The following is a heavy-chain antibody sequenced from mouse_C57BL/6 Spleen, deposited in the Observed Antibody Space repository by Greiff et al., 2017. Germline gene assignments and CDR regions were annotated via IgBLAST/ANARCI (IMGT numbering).Heavy chain of an antibody. V-gene: IGHV1-69*01. CDR3: ARWNWDVGSAWFAY. Sequence: QVQLQQPGAELVMPGASVKLSCKASGYTFTSYWMHWVKQRPGQGLEWIGEIDPSDSYTNYNQKFKGKSTLTVDKSSSTAYMQLSSLTSEDSAVYYGARWNWDVGSAWFAYWGQGTLVTVSA. CDR1: GYTFTSYW. CDR2: IDPSDSYT. D-gene: IGHD4-1*01. J-gene: IGHJ3*01.